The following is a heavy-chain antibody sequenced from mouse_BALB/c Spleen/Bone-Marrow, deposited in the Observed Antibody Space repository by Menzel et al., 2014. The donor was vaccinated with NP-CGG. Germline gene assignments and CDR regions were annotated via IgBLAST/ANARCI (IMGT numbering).Heavy chain of an antibody. CDR2: IYPGDGIT. CDR3: ARSGDSSGYGFAY. D-gene: IGHD3-2*01. Sequence: QVTLKESGPELVKPGTLVEISCKASGYTFTSYDINWVKQRPGQGLEWIGWIYPGDGITKYNEKFKGKATLTADKSSSTAYMQLSSLTSENSAVYFCARSGDSSGYGFAYWGRGTLVTVSA. CDR1: GYTFTSYD. J-gene: IGHJ3*01. V-gene: IGHV1S56*01.